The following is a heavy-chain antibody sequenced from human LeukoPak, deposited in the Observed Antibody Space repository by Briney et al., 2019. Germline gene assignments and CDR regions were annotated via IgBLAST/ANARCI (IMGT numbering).Heavy chain of an antibody. CDR3: AREEYSSSSYRYYFDY. Sequence: SETLSLTCTVSGYSISSGYYWGWIRQPPGKGLEWIGSIYHGGSTYYNPSLKSRVTISVDTSKNQFSLKLSSVTAADTAVYYCAREEYSSSSYRYYFDYWGQGTLVTVSS. D-gene: IGHD6-6*01. CDR2: IYHGGST. CDR1: GYSISSGYY. V-gene: IGHV4-38-2*02. J-gene: IGHJ4*02.